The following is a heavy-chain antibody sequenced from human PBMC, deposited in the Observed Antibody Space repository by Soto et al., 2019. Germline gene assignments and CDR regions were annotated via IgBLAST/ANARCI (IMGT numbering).Heavy chain of an antibody. D-gene: IGHD2-2*01. CDR2: ANPRGTT. CDR3: ARGIGYCSSINCYSSSRLRFDS. V-gene: IGHV4-34*01. CDR1: GGSFSGYY. Sequence: QVQLQQWGAGLLKPSATLSLTCAVYGGSFSGYYWTWIRQSPEKGLAWIGEANPRGTTYYNPSLTPRVTISVHTPENQFSLKMSFVTAADTAVYYCARGIGYCSSINCYSSSRLRFDSLGQGTLVTVSS. J-gene: IGHJ4*02.